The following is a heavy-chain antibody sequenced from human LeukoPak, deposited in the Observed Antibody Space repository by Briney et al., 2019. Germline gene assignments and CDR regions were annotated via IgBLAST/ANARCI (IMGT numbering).Heavy chain of an antibody. CDR2: IYYSGST. V-gene: IGHV4-59*12. Sequence: SETLSLTCTVSGGSISSYYWSWIRQPPGKGLEWIGYIYYSGSTNYNPSLKSRVTISVDTSKNQFSLKLSSVTAADTAVYYCARDSGDPASFDSWGQGTLVTVSS. CDR1: GGSISSYY. CDR3: ARDSGDPASFDS. D-gene: IGHD7-27*01. J-gene: IGHJ4*02.